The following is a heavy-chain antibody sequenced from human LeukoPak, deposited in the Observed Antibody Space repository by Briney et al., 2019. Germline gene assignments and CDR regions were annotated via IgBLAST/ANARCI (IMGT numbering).Heavy chain of an antibody. V-gene: IGHV4-30-2*01. CDR2: IYHSGST. CDR3: ARAYSGRDGYKFAEDAFDI. Sequence: PSQTLSLTCAVSGGSISSGGYSWSWIRQPAGKGLEWIGYIYHSGSTYYNPSLKSRVTISVDRSKNQFSLKLSSVTAADTAVYYCARAYSGRDGYKFAEDAFDIWGQGTMVTVSS. D-gene: IGHD5-24*01. J-gene: IGHJ3*02. CDR1: GGSISSGGYS.